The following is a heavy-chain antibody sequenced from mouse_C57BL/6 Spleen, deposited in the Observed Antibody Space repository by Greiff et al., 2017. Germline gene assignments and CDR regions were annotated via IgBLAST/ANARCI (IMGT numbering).Heavy chain of an antibody. V-gene: IGHV5-6*01. Sequence: EVQGVESGGDLVKPGGSLKLSCAASGFTFSSYGMSWVRQTPDKRLEWVATISSGGSYTYYPDSVKGRFTISRDNAKNTLYLQMSSLKSEDTAMYYCARLGVVAYYFDYWGQGTTLTVSS. CDR3: ARLGVVAYYFDY. CDR2: ISSGGSYT. CDR1: GFTFSSYG. J-gene: IGHJ2*01. D-gene: IGHD1-1*01.